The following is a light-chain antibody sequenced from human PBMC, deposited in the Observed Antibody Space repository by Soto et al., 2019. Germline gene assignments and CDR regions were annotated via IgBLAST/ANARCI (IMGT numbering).Light chain of an antibody. CDR1: QSVDSRY. J-gene: IGKJ4*01. Sequence: EIVLTQSPGTLSLSPGERATLSCRASQSVDSRYLAWYQQKPGQAPNLLIYGTSSRATGIPDRFSGSGSGTDFTLTISRLEPEGFAVYYCQQYVSSPLTFGGGTKVDIK. V-gene: IGKV3-20*01. CDR2: GTS. CDR3: QQYVSSPLT.